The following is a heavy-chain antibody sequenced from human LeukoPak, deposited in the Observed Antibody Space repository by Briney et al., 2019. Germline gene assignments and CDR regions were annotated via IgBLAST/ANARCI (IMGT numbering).Heavy chain of an antibody. D-gene: IGHD5-12*01. CDR1: GASIRNYH. J-gene: IGHJ3*02. CDR2: FYDSGDS. V-gene: IGHV4-59*01. CDR3: ARSPYDSAFDI. Sequence: SETLSLTCTVSGASIRNYHWSWIRQPPGKGLEWIAYFYDSGDSNYNPSLKSRLYTAVDTAKNQFSLRLSSVTAADTAVYYCARSPYDSAFDIWGQGTMVTVSS.